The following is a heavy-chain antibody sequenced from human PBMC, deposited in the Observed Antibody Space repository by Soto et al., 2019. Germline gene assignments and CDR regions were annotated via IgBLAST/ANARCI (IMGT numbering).Heavy chain of an antibody. CDR1: GFTFSSYN. J-gene: IGHJ6*03. D-gene: IGHD2-15*01. CDR3: ARGSSYCSGGSCHYMDV. V-gene: IGHV3-21*01. CDR2: ISSSSTYI. Sequence: GGSLRLSCAASGFTFSSYNMNWVRQAPGKGLEWVSSISSSSTYIYYADSVKGRFTISRDNAKNSLYLQMNSLRAEDTAVYYCARGSSYCSGGSCHYMDVWGKGTTVTVSS.